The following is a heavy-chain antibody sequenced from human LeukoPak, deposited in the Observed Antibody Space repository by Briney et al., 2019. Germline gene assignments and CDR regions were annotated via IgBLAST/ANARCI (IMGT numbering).Heavy chain of an antibody. CDR3: ARDSGEQWLESDFDY. CDR1: GFTFSSYS. V-gene: IGHV3-48*01. J-gene: IGHJ4*02. Sequence: PGGSLRLSCAASGFTFSSYSMNWVRQAPGKGLEWVSYISSSSSTIYYADSVKGRFTISRDNAKSSLYLQMNSLRAEDTAVYYCARDSGEQWLESDFDYWGQGTLVTVSS. D-gene: IGHD6-19*01. CDR2: ISSSSSTI.